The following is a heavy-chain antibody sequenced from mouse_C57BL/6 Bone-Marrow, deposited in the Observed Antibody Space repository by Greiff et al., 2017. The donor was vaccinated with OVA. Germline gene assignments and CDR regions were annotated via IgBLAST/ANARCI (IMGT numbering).Heavy chain of an antibody. V-gene: IGHV1-4*01. CDR1: GYTFPSYT. CDR3: ARMSRPYDG. CDR2: INPSSGYT. J-gene: IGHJ1*03. Sequence: QVQLQQSGAELARPGASVKMSCKASGYTFPSYTMHWVKQRPGQGLEWIGYINPSSGYTKYNQKFKDKATLTADKSSSTAYLQLRSLTSEDSAVDYCARMSRPYDGRGTGATVTVAS.